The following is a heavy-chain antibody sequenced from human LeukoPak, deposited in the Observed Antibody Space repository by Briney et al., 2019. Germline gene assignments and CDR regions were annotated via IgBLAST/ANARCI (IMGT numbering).Heavy chain of an antibody. D-gene: IGHD5/OR15-5a*01. Sequence: ASVKVSCKASGYTFTDYYMHWVRQAPGQGLEWMGWINPNSGGTSYAQKFQGRVTMTRDTSISTAYMDLSRLRSDDTAVYYCATSSAISAVVEDYWGQGTLVTISS. V-gene: IGHV1-2*02. J-gene: IGHJ4*02. CDR3: ATSSAISAVVEDY. CDR2: INPNSGGT. CDR1: GYTFTDYY.